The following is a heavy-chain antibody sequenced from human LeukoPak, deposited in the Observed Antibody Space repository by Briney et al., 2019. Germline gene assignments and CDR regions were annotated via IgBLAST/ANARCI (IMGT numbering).Heavy chain of an antibody. Sequence: ASVKVSCKASGYTFTGYYMHWVRQAPGQGLEWMGWINPNSGGTNYAQKFQGRVTMTRDTSISTAYMELSRPRSDDTAVYYCARGNRRWAVLRYFARVWFDPWGQGALVTVSS. D-gene: IGHD3-9*01. V-gene: IGHV1-2*02. CDR2: INPNSGGT. CDR1: GYTFTGYY. J-gene: IGHJ5*02. CDR3: ARGNRRWAVLRYFARVWFDP.